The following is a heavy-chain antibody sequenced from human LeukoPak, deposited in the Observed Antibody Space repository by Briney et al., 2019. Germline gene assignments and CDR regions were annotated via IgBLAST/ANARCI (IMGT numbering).Heavy chain of an antibody. Sequence: MPSETLSLTCTVSGGSISSSSYYWSWIRQSPGKELEWIGSIYYSGSTYYNPSLRSRVTISVDTSKNQFSLKLSSVTAADTAVYYCARGLSVNWNYLRSNWFDPWGQGTLATVSS. D-gene: IGHD1-7*01. CDR2: IYYSGST. CDR3: ARGLSVNWNYLRSNWFDP. J-gene: IGHJ5*02. V-gene: IGHV4-39*07. CDR1: GGSISSSSYY.